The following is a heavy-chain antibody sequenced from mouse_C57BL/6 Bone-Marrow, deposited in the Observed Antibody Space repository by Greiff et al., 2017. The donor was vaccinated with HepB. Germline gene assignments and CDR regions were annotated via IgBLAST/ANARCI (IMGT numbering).Heavy chain of an antibody. CDR2: IYPGNSDT. CDR1: GYTFTSYW. D-gene: IGHD1-1*01. J-gene: IGHJ3*01. CDR3: TSLYYYGSSWYAY. V-gene: IGHV1-5*01. Sequence: VQLQQSGTVLARPGASVKMSCKTSGYTFTSYWMHWVKQRPGQGLEWIGAIYPGNSDTSYNQRFKGKAKLTAVTSASTAYMELSSLTNEDSAVDYCTSLYYYGSSWYAYWGQGTLVTVSA.